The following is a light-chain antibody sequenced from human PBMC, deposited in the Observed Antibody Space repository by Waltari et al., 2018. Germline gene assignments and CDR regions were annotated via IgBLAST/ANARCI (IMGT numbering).Light chain of an antibody. J-gene: IGKJ2*01. CDR2: AAS. CDR1: QSVSTS. Sequence: DIQMTQSPFSLSASVGDRVTITCRTSQSVSTSLNWYQQKPGKAPKVLIYAASVLQSEVPARFSVSGSGTEFTLTISSLRPDDFATYFCQQSYRTPYTFGQGTKVDMK. V-gene: IGKV1-39*01. CDR3: QQSYRTPYT.